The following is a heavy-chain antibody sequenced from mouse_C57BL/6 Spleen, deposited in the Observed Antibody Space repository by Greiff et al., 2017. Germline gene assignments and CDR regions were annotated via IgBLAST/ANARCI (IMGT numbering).Heavy chain of an antibody. CDR1: GFTFSDYG. D-gene: IGHD2-4*01. J-gene: IGHJ4*01. CDR2: ISSGSSSI. Sequence: EVQLVESGGGLVKPGGSLKLSCAASGFTFSDYGLHWVRQAPETGLAWVAYISSGSSSIYYADQVKGRFTFSRDTAKNTLVLQMTSRRSEDTARYYCASKVLYYDSNAMDYWGQGTTVTVSA. V-gene: IGHV5-17*01. CDR3: ASKVLYYDSNAMDY.